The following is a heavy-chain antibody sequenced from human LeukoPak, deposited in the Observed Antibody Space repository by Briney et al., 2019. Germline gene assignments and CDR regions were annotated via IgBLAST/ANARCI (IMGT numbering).Heavy chain of an antibody. D-gene: IGHD5-18*01. CDR3: ARSGIQLWTGYFDY. V-gene: IGHV3-30-3*01. J-gene: IGHJ4*02. CDR2: ISYDGSNK. Sequence: PGGSLRLSCAASGFTFSSYAMHWVRQAPGKGLEWVAVISYDGSNKYYADSVKGRFTISRDNSKHTLYLQMNSLRAEDTAVYYCARSGIQLWTGYFDYWGQGTLVTVSS. CDR1: GFTFSSYA.